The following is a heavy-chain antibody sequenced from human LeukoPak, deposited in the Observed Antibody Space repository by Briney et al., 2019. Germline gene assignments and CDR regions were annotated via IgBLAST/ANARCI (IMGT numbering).Heavy chain of an antibody. D-gene: IGHD3-22*01. CDR3: AKDGSVITMIVVVTAYYFDY. J-gene: IGHJ4*02. CDR2: ISGSGGST. Sequence: GGSLRLSCAASGFTFSSYAMSWVRQAPGKGLEWVSAISGSGGSTYYADPVKGRFTISRDNSKNTLYLQMNSLRAEDTAVYYCAKDGSVITMIVVVTAYYFDYWGQGTLVTVSS. CDR1: GFTFSSYA. V-gene: IGHV3-23*01.